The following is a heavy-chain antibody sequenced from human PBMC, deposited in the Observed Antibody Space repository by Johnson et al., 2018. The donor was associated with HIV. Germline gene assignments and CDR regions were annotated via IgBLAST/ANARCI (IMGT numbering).Heavy chain of an antibody. D-gene: IGHD6-13*01. CDR1: GFTFSDYY. V-gene: IGHV3-15*01. CDR3: TTCSRSGAFEI. Sequence: VQLVESGGGLVKPGGSLRLSCIASGFTFSDYYMSWLRQAPGKGLEWIGRIKSKTDGGTIEYAAPVKGRFTISRDDSKNTLYLQMNSLKTEDTAVYYCTTCSRSGAFEIWGQGTMVTVSS. CDR2: IKSKTDGGTI. J-gene: IGHJ3*02.